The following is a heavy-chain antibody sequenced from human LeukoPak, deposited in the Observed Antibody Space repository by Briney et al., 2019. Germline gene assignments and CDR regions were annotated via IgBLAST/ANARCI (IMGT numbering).Heavy chain of an antibody. Sequence: GGSLRLSCAASGFTFSSYAMHWVRQAPGKGLEWVAVISYDGSNKYYADSVKGRFTISRDNSKNTLYLQMNSLRAEDTAVYYCARDYDYYYYGMDVWGQGTTVTASS. J-gene: IGHJ6*02. D-gene: IGHD3-16*01. CDR1: GFTFSSYA. V-gene: IGHV3-30*04. CDR2: ISYDGSNK. CDR3: ARDYDYYYYGMDV.